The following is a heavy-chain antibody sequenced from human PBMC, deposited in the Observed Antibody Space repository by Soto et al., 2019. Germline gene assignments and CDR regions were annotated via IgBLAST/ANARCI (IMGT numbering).Heavy chain of an antibody. D-gene: IGHD3-22*01. CDR2: ISYDGSNK. V-gene: IGHV3-30-3*01. CDR1: GFTFSSYA. J-gene: IGHJ3*02. Sequence: QVQLVESGGGVVQPGRSLRLSCAASGFTFSSYAMHWVRQAPGKGLEWVAVISYDGSNKYYADSVKGRFTISRDNTRNTLYLQMISLRAEGTAVYYCARDYYDSSAGSGAFDILGHGTMVTVSS. CDR3: ARDYYDSSAGSGAFDI.